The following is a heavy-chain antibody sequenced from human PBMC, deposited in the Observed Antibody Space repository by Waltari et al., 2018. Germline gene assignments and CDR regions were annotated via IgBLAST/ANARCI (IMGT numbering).Heavy chain of an antibody. CDR3: ARETLTTVITYYYGMDV. CDR2: IIPIFGTA. Sequence: QVQLVQSGAEVKKPGSSVKVSCKASGGTFSSYAISWVRQAPGQGLEWMGGIIPIFGTANYAQKCQGRVTITADESTSTAYMELSSLRSEDTAVYYCARETLTTVITYYYGMDVWGQGTTVTVSS. V-gene: IGHV1-69*01. CDR1: GGTFSSYA. D-gene: IGHD4-4*01. J-gene: IGHJ6*02.